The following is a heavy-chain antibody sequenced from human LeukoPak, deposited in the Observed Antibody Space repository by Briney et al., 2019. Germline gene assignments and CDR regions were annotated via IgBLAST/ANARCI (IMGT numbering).Heavy chain of an antibody. Sequence: VASVKVSCKASGGTFSSYAISWVRQAPGQGLEWMGGIIPIFGTANYAQKFQGRVTITTDESTSTAYMELSSLRSEGTAVYYCARVGLTGQPLYFDYWGQGTLVTVSS. CDR1: GGTFSSYA. V-gene: IGHV1-69*05. CDR2: IIPIFGTA. J-gene: IGHJ4*02. CDR3: ARVGLTGQPLYFDY. D-gene: IGHD3-9*01.